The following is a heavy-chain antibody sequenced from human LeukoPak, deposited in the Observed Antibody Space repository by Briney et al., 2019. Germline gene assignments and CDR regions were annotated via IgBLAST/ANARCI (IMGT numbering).Heavy chain of an antibody. CDR2: IYSGGST. J-gene: IGHJ6*02. Sequence: PGGSLRLSCAASGFTVSSNYMSWVRQAPGKGLEWVSVIYSGGSTYYADPVKGRFTISRDNSKNTLYLQMNSLRAEDTAVYYCARPQRGSNSRDYYYYGMDVWGQGTTVTVSS. CDR3: ARPQRGSNSRDYYYYGMDV. CDR1: GFTVSSNY. V-gene: IGHV3-53*01. D-gene: IGHD6-13*01.